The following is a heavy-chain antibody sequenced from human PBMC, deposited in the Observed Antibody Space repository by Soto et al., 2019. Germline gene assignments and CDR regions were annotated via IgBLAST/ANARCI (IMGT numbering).Heavy chain of an antibody. CDR2: ISYDGSDK. CDR1: GFTFSSSG. CDR3: AKTAGYDYVWGSSGLDP. D-gene: IGHD3-16*01. V-gene: IGHV3-30*18. Sequence: GASLRLSCAGSGFTFSSSGMHWVRQAPGKGLEWVAVISYDGSDKYYGDSVKGRFTISRDDSKNTLYLQMNSLRVEDTAIYYCAKTAGYDYVWGSSGLDP. J-gene: IGHJ5*02.